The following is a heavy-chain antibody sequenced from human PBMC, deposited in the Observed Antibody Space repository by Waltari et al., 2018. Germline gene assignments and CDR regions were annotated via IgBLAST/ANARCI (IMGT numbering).Heavy chain of an antibody. D-gene: IGHD2-21*01. CDR3: ARAGDTNYYYYGMDV. CDR2: INAGNGNT. Sequence: QDPGQRLEWMGWINAGNGNTKYSQKFQGRVTITRDTSASTAYMELSSLRSEDTAVYYCARAGDTNYYYYGMDVWGQGTTVTVSS. J-gene: IGHJ6*02. V-gene: IGHV1-3*01.